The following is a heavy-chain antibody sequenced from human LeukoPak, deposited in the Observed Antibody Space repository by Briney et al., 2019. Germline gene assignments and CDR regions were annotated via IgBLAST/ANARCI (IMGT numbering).Heavy chain of an antibody. D-gene: IGHD6-19*01. Sequence: KTSETLSLTCAVYGGSFSGYYWSWIRQPPGKGLEWIGEINHSGSTNYNPSLRSRVTISVDTSKNQFSLKLSSVTAADTAVYYCARGESSIAVAGTADFDYWGQGTLVTVSS. V-gene: IGHV4-34*01. CDR3: ARGESSIAVAGTADFDY. J-gene: IGHJ4*02. CDR1: GGSFSGYY. CDR2: INHSGST.